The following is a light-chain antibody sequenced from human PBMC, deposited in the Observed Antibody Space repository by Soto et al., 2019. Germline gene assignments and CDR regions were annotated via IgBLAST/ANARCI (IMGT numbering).Light chain of an antibody. CDR3: QQYGSSSPT. J-gene: IGKJ4*01. CDR1: QSVSKNF. CDR2: GAS. Sequence: EIVLTQSPGTLSLSPGERATLSCRASQSVSKNFLAWYQQKPGQAPRLLISGASNRATGIPDRFSGSGSGTDFSLTIDRLEPEDLAVYFCQQYGSSSPTSGGGTKVAIK. V-gene: IGKV3-20*01.